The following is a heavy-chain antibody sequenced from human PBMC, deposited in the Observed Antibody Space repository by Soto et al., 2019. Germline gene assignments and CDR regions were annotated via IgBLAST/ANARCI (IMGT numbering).Heavy chain of an antibody. CDR1: GGSITTGGRY. Sequence: QVRLQEWGPGLVKPSQTLSLKCSVSGGSITTGGRYWSWIRQLPGKGLEWIGDIYYSGNTYYNASLKSRGAISVEAAKTQFSLKLSSVTAADTAVYYCAQALVVTGGDGFDIWGQGRLVTVSS. CDR2: IYYSGNT. D-gene: IGHD1-1*01. CDR3: AQALVVTGGDGFDI. V-gene: IGHV4-31*02. J-gene: IGHJ3*02.